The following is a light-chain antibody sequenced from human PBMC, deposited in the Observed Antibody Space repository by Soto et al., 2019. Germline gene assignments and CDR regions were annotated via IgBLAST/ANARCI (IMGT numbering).Light chain of an antibody. V-gene: IGKV3-15*01. J-gene: IGKJ1*01. CDR1: QSVSYN. Sequence: EIVVTQSPATLSVSPGEGATLSCRASQSVSYNVAWYQQRPGQAPRLLIYRASTRAPGIPARFSGTGSWTEFTLTITRLQSEDVAIYYCQQYNNWPPWTFGPGTKVEIK. CDR2: RAS. CDR3: QQYNNWPPWT.